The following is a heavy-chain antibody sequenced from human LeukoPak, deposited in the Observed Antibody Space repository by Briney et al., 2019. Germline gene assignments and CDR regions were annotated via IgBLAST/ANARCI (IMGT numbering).Heavy chain of an antibody. CDR2: ISDSGDHT. D-gene: IGHD6-19*01. CDR1: GFTFSSYA. V-gene: IGHV3-23*01. J-gene: IGHJ4*02. CDR3: AKDRISVADSYDS. Sequence: GGSLRLSCAASGFTFSSYAMSWVRQAPGKGLEWVSGISDSGDHTYYVDSVKGRFTISRDNSKNTFYMEMNSLRVEDTAMYYCAKDRISVADSYDSWGQGTLVTVSS.